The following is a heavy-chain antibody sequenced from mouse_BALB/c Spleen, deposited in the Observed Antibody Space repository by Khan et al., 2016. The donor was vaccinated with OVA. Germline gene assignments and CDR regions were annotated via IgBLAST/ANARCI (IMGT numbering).Heavy chain of an antibody. J-gene: IGHJ4*01. CDR1: GFSLTNYG. D-gene: IGHD2-10*01. V-gene: IGHV2-6-1*01. CDR2: LWSDGST. Sequence: VKLEESGPGLVAPSQSLSITCTISGFSLTNYGVHWVRQPPGKGLEWLVVLWSDGSTTYNSALKSRLTISKDNYKRQVFLKMNSRQTYDTGIYFCARQPYYHYNIMDYWGQGTSVTVSS. CDR3: ARQPYYHYNIMDY.